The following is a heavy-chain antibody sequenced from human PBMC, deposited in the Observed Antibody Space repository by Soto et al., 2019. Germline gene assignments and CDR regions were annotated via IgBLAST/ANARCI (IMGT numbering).Heavy chain of an antibody. Sequence: PSQTLSLTCAISGDSVSSNSAAWNWIRQSPSRGLEWLGRTYYRSKWHNDYAVSVKSRITINPDTSKNQFSLQLNSVTPEDTAVYYCARGLLWFGEFTFDIWGQGTMVTVSS. CDR2: TYYRSKWHN. D-gene: IGHD3-10*01. V-gene: IGHV6-1*01. CDR3: ARGLLWFGEFTFDI. CDR1: GDSVSSNSAA. J-gene: IGHJ3*02.